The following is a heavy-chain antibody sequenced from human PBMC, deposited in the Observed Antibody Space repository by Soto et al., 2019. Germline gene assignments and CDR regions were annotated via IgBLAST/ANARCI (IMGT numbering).Heavy chain of an antibody. Sequence: QPGGSLRLSCAASGFTFSSYGMHWVRQAPGKGLEWVAVISYDGSNKYYADSVKGRFTISRDNSKNTLYLQMNSLRAEDTAVYYCAKSPSYCSGGSCQALDYWGQGT. V-gene: IGHV3-30*18. CDR3: AKSPSYCSGGSCQALDY. CDR2: ISYDGSNK. D-gene: IGHD2-15*01. CDR1: GFTFSSYG. J-gene: IGHJ4*02.